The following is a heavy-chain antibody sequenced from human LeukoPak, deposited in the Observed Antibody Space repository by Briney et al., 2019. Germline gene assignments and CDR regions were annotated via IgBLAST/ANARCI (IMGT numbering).Heavy chain of an antibody. V-gene: IGHV4-59*08. Sequence: SETLSLTCTVSGGSIRSYYWSWIRQPPGKGLEWIGYIYYSGSTNHNPSLKSRVTISVDTSKNQFSLKLTSVTGADTAVYYCARLGPQYCSSTSCYQFDYWGQGTLVTVSS. CDR3: ARLGPQYCSSTSCYQFDY. CDR2: IYYSGST. J-gene: IGHJ4*02. D-gene: IGHD2-2*01. CDR1: GGSIRSYY.